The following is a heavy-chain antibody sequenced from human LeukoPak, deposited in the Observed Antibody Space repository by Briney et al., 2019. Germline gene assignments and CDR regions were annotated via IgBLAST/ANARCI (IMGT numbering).Heavy chain of an antibody. V-gene: IGHV3-7*01. CDR3: ASVYCSRTSCFDTFDI. CDR1: GFTFSRYW. D-gene: IGHD2-2*01. J-gene: IGHJ3*02. Sequence: PGGSLRLSCAASGFTFSRYWMSWVRQTPGKGLEWVANIKQDGSDRYYVDSVKGRFTISRDNAKNSQYLQMNSLRVEDTAVYYCASVYCSRTSCFDTFDIWGQGTMVTVSS. CDR2: IKQDGSDR.